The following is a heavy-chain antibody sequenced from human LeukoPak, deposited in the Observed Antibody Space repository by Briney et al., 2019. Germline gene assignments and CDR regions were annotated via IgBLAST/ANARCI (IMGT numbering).Heavy chain of an antibody. D-gene: IGHD3-22*01. Sequence: PSETLSLTCTVSGDSISSGDYYWSWIRQPGGKGLEWIGRISSSGSTNYNPSLKSRFTISVDTSKNQFSLKLSSVTAADTAVYFCARGPYSYDSSGAFDIWGQGTMVTVSS. CDR2: ISSSGST. CDR1: GDSISSGDYY. J-gene: IGHJ3*02. CDR3: ARGPYSYDSSGAFDI. V-gene: IGHV4-61*02.